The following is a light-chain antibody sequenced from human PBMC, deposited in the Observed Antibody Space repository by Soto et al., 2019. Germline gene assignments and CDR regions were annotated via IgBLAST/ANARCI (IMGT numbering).Light chain of an antibody. V-gene: IGKV1-39*01. CDR3: QQSFSTPQT. Sequence: DIQMTQSPSSLSASVGDSVTITCRASQSINIYLSWYQQKPGKAPKLLINVASTLQGGVPSRFSGSGSGTEFTLAISSLQPEDSATSYCQQSFSTPQTFGGGTKVDIK. J-gene: IGKJ4*01. CDR1: QSINIY. CDR2: VAS.